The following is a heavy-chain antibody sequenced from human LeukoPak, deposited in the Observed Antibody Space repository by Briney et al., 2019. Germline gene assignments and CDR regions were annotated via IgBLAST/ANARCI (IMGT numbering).Heavy chain of an antibody. J-gene: IGHJ4*02. CDR3: ARQSPLDLYFDY. V-gene: IGHV3-74*03. D-gene: IGHD1-1*01. Sequence: PGGSLRLSCAASGFPFSSFWMHWVRQAPGKGLVWVSRIKSDGSSTAYAGFVKGRFTVSRDNSKNTLYLQMNSLRAEDTAVFYCARQSPLDLYFDYWGQGTLVTVSS. CDR1: GFPFSSFW. CDR2: IKSDGSST.